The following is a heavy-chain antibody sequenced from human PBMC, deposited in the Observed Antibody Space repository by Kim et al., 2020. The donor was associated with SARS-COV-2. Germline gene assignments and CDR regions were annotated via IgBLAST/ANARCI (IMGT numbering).Heavy chain of an antibody. D-gene: IGHD1-1*01. V-gene: IGHV4-34*01. CDR2: INHSGST. J-gene: IGHJ6*02. CDR3: ARGASTGTTFFPRRYYYYGMDV. CDR1: GGSFSGYY. Sequence: SETLSLTCAVYGGSFSGYYWSWIRQPPGKGLEWIGEINHSGSTNYNPSLKSRVTISVDTSKNQFSLKLSTVTAADTAVYYCARGASTGTTFFPRRYYYYGMDVWGQGTTVTVSS.